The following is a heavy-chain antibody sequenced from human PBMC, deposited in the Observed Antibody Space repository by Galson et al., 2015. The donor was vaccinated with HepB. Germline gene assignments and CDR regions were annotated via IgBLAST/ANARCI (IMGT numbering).Heavy chain of an antibody. CDR2: ISYDRSNY. J-gene: IGHJ6*03. Sequence: SLRLSCAASGFTFSSHGMHWVRQAPGKGLEWVAVISYDRSNYYYAASVRGRFIISGDNSKNTVYLQMNSLRHEDTAVYYCARDGDTAMDAYDFYMDVWGRGTTVTVSS. CDR3: ARDGDTAMDAYDFYMDV. CDR1: GFTFSSHG. D-gene: IGHD5-18*01. V-gene: IGHV3-30*03.